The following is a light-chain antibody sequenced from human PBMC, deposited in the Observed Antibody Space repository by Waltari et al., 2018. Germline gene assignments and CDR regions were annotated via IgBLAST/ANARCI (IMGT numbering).Light chain of an antibody. V-gene: IGLV7-46*01. CDR3: MLSYSGFSV. Sequence: QAVVTQEPPLTVAPGGTVTLTCGSSTGDVISGHYPYWFQQKPGQGPRTLIYDITAKHSWTPARFSGSLLGGRAALTLAGAQAEDEADYYCMLSYSGFSVFGGGTRLTVL. J-gene: IGLJ2*01. CDR2: DIT. CDR1: TGDVISGHY.